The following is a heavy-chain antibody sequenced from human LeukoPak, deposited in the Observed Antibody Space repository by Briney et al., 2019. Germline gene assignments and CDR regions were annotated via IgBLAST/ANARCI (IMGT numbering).Heavy chain of an antibody. D-gene: IGHD3-9*01. CDR3: ARVPDWSLYYFDY. Sequence: GASVKVSCKASGCTFTGYYMHWVRQAPGQGLEWMGWINPNSGGTNYAQKFQGRVTMTRDTSISTAYMELSRLRSDDTAVYYCARVPDWSLYYFDYWGQGTLVTVSS. CDR2: INPNSGGT. J-gene: IGHJ4*02. CDR1: GCTFTGYY. V-gene: IGHV1-2*02.